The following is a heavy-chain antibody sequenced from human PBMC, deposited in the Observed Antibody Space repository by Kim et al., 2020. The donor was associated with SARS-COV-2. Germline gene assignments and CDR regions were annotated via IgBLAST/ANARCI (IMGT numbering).Heavy chain of an antibody. CDR3: AKNYDSSGYYRVPDY. J-gene: IGHJ4*02. CDR2: IWYDGSNK. CDR1: GFTFSSYG. V-gene: IGHV3-33*06. Sequence: GGSLRLSCAASGFTFSSYGMHWVRQAPGKGLEWVAVIWYDGSNKYYADSVKGRFTISRDNSKNTLYLQMNSLRAEDTAVYYCAKNYDSSGYYRVPDYWGQGTLVTVSS. D-gene: IGHD3-22*01.